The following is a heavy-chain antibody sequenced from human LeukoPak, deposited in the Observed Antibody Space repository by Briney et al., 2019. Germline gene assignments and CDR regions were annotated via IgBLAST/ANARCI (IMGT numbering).Heavy chain of an antibody. Sequence: GGSLRLSCAASGFTFNTYAMSRVRQAPGRGLEWVSAISDSGGSAYYADSVKGRFTISRDNSKNTLYLQMNSLRAEDTAVYYCAELGITMIGGVWGKGTTVTISS. CDR1: GFTFNTYA. J-gene: IGHJ6*04. CDR3: AELGITMIGGV. V-gene: IGHV3-23*01. D-gene: IGHD3-10*02. CDR2: ISDSGGSA.